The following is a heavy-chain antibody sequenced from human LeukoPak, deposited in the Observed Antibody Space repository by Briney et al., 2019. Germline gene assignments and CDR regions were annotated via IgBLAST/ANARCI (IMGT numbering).Heavy chain of an antibody. CDR3: VRDGVWGPFDY. CDR1: GGSISSYY. Sequence: SETLSLTCTVSGGSISSYYWSWIRQPAGKGLEWIGRIYTSGSTNYNPSLKSRVTISVDTSKNQFSLKLNSLTAADTALYYCVRDGVWGPFDYWGQGTLVTVSS. J-gene: IGHJ4*02. D-gene: IGHD1-26*01. CDR2: IYTSGST. V-gene: IGHV4-4*07.